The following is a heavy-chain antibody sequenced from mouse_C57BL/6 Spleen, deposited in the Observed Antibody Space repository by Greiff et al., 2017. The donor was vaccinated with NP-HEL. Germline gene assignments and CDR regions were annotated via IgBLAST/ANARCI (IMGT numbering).Heavy chain of an antibody. V-gene: IGHV1-80*01. D-gene: IGHD1-1*01. CDR1: GYAFSSYW. CDR3: ARITTVVDYFDY. J-gene: IGHJ2*01. Sequence: QVQLQQSGAELVKPGASVKISCKASGYAFSSYWMNWVKQRPGKGLEWIGQIYPGDGDTNYNGKFKGKATLTADKSSSTAYMQLSSLTSEDSAVYFCARITTVVDYFDYWGQGTTLTVSS. CDR2: IYPGDGDT.